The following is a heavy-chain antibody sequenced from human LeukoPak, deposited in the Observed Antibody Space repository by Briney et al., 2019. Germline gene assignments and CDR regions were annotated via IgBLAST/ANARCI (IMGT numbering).Heavy chain of an antibody. Sequence: PSETLSLTCTVSGGSISSYYWSWIRQPPGKGLEWIGYIYYSGSTNYNPSLKSRVTISVDTSKNQFSLKLSSVTAADTAVYYCAREATTATTDPTQFDYWGQGTLVTVSS. CDR1: GGSISSYY. J-gene: IGHJ4*02. CDR2: IYYSGST. V-gene: IGHV4-59*01. CDR3: AREATTATTDPTQFDY. D-gene: IGHD4-17*01.